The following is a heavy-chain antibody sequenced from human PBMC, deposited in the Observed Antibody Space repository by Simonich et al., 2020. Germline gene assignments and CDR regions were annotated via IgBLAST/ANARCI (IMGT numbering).Heavy chain of an antibody. CDR3: ARDGLGTAYYYYMDV. V-gene: IGHV3-7*01. J-gene: IGHJ6*03. D-gene: IGHD7-27*01. CDR2: IKQNGREK. CDR1: GFTFSSYW. Sequence: EVQLVESGGGLVQPGGSLRLSCAASGFTFSSYWVSWVRQAPGKGLEGVDNIKQNGREKYSVDSVKGRFTISRDNAKNSLYLQMNSLRAEDTAVYYCARDGLGTAYYYYMDVWGKGTTVTVSS.